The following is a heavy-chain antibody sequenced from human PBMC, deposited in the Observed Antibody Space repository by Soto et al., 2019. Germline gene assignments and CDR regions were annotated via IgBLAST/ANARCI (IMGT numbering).Heavy chain of an antibody. D-gene: IGHD1-26*01. CDR3: ARESQTWGLHKYFDL. CDR2: ISGSGGST. J-gene: IGHJ2*01. V-gene: IGHV3-23*01. Sequence: GGSLRLSCAASGFTFSSHWMHWVRQAPGKGLEWVSAISGSGGSTYYADSVKGRFTISRDNSTSTVYMELRSLRSDDTAVYYCARESQTWGLHKYFDLWGRGTLVTVSS. CDR1: GFTFSSHW.